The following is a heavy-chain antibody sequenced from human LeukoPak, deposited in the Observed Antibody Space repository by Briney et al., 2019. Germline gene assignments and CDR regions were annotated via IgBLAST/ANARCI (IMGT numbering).Heavy chain of an antibody. V-gene: IGHV4-4*07. CDR3: ARERIQLWSFDY. CDR1: GGSISSYY. J-gene: IGHJ4*02. Sequence: SETLSLTCTVSGGSISSYYWSWIRQPAGKGLEWIGRIYTSGSTNYNPSLKSRVAMSVDTSKNQFSLKLSSVTAADTAVYNCARERIQLWSFDYWGQGTLVTVSS. CDR2: IYTSGST. D-gene: IGHD5-18*01.